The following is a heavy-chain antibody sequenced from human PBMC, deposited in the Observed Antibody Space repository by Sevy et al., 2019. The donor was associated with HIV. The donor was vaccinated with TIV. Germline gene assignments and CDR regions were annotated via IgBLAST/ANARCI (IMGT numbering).Heavy chain of an antibody. CDR1: GGSVSNGDYY. J-gene: IGHJ4*02. CDR2: IYYSGSG. CDR3: ASKRGYTHGPFES. V-gene: IGHV4-30-4*01. D-gene: IGHD5-12*01. Sequence: SETRSLTCDVSGGSVSNGDYYWSWIRQPPGKGLEWFGYIYYSGSGYYNPFLKSRVTISVDTSKNQFSLKLKSVTAADTAIYYCASKRGYTHGPFESWGQGTLVTVSS.